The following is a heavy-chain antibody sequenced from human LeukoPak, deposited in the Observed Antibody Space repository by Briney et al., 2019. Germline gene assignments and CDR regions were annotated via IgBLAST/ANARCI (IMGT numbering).Heavy chain of an antibody. J-gene: IGHJ4*02. D-gene: IGHD6-13*01. V-gene: IGHV3-21*05. Sequence: GGSLRLSCEASAFTLSSYSMTWVRQAPGKGLEWVSFISSSRSYIYYADSVKGRFTISRDNAKNSLYLQMNSLRAEDTAVYYCARFIAAPYYFDYWGRGTLVTVSS. CDR3: ARFIAAPYYFDY. CDR1: AFTLSSYS. CDR2: ISSSRSYI.